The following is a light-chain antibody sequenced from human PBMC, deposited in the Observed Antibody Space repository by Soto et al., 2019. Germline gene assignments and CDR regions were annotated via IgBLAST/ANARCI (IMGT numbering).Light chain of an antibody. Sequence: EIVLTQSPATLSLSPGERATLSCRASQSVSSYLAWYQQKPGQAPMLLIYDASNKATGIPARFSGSGSGTDFTLTISSLEPEDFAVYYCQQRSDFGGGTKVEIK. V-gene: IGKV3-11*01. CDR2: DAS. CDR1: QSVSSY. J-gene: IGKJ4*01. CDR3: QQRSD.